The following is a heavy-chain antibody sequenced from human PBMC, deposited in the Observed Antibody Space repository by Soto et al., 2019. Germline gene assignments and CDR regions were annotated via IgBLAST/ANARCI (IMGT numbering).Heavy chain of an antibody. CDR2: IYYSGST. V-gene: IGHV4-39*01. J-gene: IGHJ6*02. CDR3: ARRLLDYYYGMDV. Sequence: QLQLQESGPGLVKPSETLSLTCTVSGGSISSSSYYWGWIRQTPGKGLEWIGSIYYSGSTYYNPSLKSRVTISVDTSKNQFSLKLSSVTAADTAVYYCARRLLDYYYGMDVWGQGTTVTVSS. CDR1: GGSISSSSYY. D-gene: IGHD3-10*01.